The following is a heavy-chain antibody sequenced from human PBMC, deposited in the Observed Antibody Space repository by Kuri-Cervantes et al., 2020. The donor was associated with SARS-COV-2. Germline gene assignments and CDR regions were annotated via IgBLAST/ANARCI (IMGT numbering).Heavy chain of an antibody. CDR1: GGSFSGYY. CDR2: INHSGST. V-gene: IGHV4-34*01. Sequence: LRLSCAVYGGSFSGYYWSWIRQPPGKGLEWIGEINHSGSTNYNPSLKSRATISVGTSKNQFSLKLSSVTAADTAVYYCARSLIVGATTPYNWFDPWGQGTLVTVSS. D-gene: IGHD1-26*01. J-gene: IGHJ5*02. CDR3: ARSLIVGATTPYNWFDP.